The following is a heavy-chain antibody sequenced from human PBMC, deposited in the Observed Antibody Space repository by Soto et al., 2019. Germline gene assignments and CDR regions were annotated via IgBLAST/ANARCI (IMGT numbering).Heavy chain of an antibody. D-gene: IGHD5-12*01. J-gene: IGHJ4*02. CDR1: GGSISSSSYY. Sequence: QLQLQESGPGLVKPSETLSLTCTVSGGSISSSSYYWGWIRQPPGKGLEWIGSIYYSGSTYYNPSLKSRVTISVDTSKNQFSLKLSSVTAADTAVYYCARCRDGYTLYDYWGQGTLVTVSS. CDR2: IYYSGST. V-gene: IGHV4-39*01. CDR3: ARCRDGYTLYDY.